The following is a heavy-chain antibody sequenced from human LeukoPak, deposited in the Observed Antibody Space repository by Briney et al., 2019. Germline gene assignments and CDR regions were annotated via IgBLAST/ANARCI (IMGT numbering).Heavy chain of an antibody. CDR3: ARGGNGCSYGPFDY. J-gene: IGHJ4*02. CDR1: GGTFSSYA. Sequence: SVKVSCKASGGTFSSYAISWVRQAPGQGLEWMGGIIPIFGTANYAQKFQGRVTITADESTSTAYMELSSLRSEDTAVYYCARGGNGCSYGPFDYWGQGTLVTVSS. CDR2: IIPIFGTA. V-gene: IGHV1-69*13. D-gene: IGHD5-18*01.